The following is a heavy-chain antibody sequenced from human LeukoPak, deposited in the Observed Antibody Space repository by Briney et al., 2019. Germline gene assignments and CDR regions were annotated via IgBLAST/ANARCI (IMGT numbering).Heavy chain of an antibody. Sequence: GGSLRLSCAASGFTFSSYAMHWVRQAPGKGLEWVAVTSYDGSNKYYADSVKGRFTISRDNSKNTLYLQMNSLRAEDTAVYYCARVQSSSGLDYWGQGTLVTVSS. D-gene: IGHD6-6*01. J-gene: IGHJ4*02. CDR2: TSYDGSNK. CDR1: GFTFSSYA. CDR3: ARVQSSSGLDY. V-gene: IGHV3-30*01.